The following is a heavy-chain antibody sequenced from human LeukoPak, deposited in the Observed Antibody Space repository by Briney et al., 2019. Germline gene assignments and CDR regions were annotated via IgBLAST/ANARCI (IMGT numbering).Heavy chain of an antibody. V-gene: IGHV3-48*03. J-gene: IGHJ4*02. CDR2: ISASGVTI. D-gene: IGHD5-18*01. CDR1: GFTFSSYE. Sequence: PGGSLRLSCAASGFTFSSYEMNWVRQAPGKGLEWVSYISASGVTIYYADAVKGRFTISRDNAKSSLYLQMNSLRAEDTAVYYCTRDAGTRLKYSFGYGDYWGQGALVTVSS. CDR3: TRDAGTRLKYSFGYGDY.